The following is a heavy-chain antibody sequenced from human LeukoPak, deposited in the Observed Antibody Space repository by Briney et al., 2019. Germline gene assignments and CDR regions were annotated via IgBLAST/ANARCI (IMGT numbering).Heavy chain of an antibody. D-gene: IGHD3-22*01. CDR3: ARQTGVVVISLDY. CDR2: IYYSGST. J-gene: IGHJ4*02. V-gene: IGHV4-39*01. Sequence: SETLSLTCTVSGGSISSYYWGWIRQPPGKGLEWIGSIYYSGSTYYNPSLKSRVTISVDTSKNQFSLKLSSVTAADTAVYYCARQTGVVVISLDYWGQGTLVTVSS. CDR1: GGSISSYY.